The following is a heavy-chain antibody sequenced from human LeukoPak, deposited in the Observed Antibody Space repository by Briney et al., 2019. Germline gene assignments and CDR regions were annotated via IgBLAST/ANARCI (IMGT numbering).Heavy chain of an antibody. CDR2: IYHSGNT. CDR3: ARDCGGDSYLGAFDI. J-gene: IGHJ3*02. D-gene: IGHD2-21*02. CDR1: GGSSSGYY. Sequence: SETLSLTCAVYGGSSSGYYWSWIRQPPGKGLEWIGYIYHSGNTYYNPSLKSRLIISVDTSKNQFSLKLNSVTAADTAVYFCARDCGGDSYLGAFDIWGQGTVVTVSS. V-gene: IGHV4-34*01.